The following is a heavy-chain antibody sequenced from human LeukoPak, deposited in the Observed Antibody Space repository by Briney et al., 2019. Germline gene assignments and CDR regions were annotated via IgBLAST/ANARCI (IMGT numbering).Heavy chain of an antibody. CDR3: TKRVKYGGTWDHFAD. D-gene: IGHD1-26*01. V-gene: IGHV3-23*01. CDR1: GFTFDNYR. CDR2: VNADGGNT. J-gene: IGHJ4*02. Sequence: GGSLRLSCAASGFTFDNYRMSWVRQAPGKGLEWASTVNADGGNTYYADPVKGRFTISRDNSKSTLILQMNSLRVEDTALYYCTKRVKYGGTWDHFADWGQGTLVTVSS.